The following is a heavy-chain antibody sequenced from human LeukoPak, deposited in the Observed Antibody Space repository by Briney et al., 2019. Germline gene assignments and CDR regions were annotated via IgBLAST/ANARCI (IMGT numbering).Heavy chain of an antibody. CDR3: ATVGRSTRGGH. D-gene: IGHD1-26*01. CDR2: ISGSGTNI. J-gene: IGHJ4*02. CDR1: GFTFSIYE. V-gene: IGHV3-48*03. Sequence: GGSLRLSCAASGFTFSIYEMNWVRQAPGKGLEWVSYISGSGTNIYYADSVRGRFTISRDNTKNSMYLQMNSLRADDTAVYYCATVGRSTRGGHWGQGTLVTVSS.